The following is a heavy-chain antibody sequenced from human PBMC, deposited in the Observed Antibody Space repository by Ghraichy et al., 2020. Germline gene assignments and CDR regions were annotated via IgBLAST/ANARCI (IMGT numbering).Heavy chain of an antibody. D-gene: IGHD3-16*01. CDR1: GFTFSDYS. J-gene: IGHJ3*02. Sequence: GGSLRLSCAASGFTFSDYSMNWVRQAPGKGLEWVSSISSRSSFISYADSVKGRFTISRDNAKNSLYLQVNSLRAEDTAVYYCSRLASVYYDDVGRRRQDAFDIWGRGTMVTVAS. CDR3: SRLASVYYDDVGRRRQDAFDI. CDR2: ISSRSSFI. V-gene: IGHV3-21*06.